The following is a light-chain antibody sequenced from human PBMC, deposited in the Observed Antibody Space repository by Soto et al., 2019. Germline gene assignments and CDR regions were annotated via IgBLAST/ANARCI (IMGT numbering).Light chain of an antibody. V-gene: IGLV1-44*01. CDR3: AAWDDSLNGYV. CDR2: SNN. J-gene: IGLJ1*01. Sequence: QSVLTQPPSASGTPGQRVTISCSGSSSSIGSNTVSWYQQLPGTAPKRLIYSNNQRPSGVPDRFSGSKSGTSASLAISGLQSEDEADYYCAAWDDSLNGYVFGTGTKVTVL. CDR1: SSSIGSNT.